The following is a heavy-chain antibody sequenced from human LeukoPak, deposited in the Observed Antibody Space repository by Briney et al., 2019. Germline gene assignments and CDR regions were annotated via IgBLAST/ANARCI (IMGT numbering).Heavy chain of an antibody. CDR3: ARNPEMATTVFDY. CDR1: GYRFTDYY. Sequence: SVKVSCKTSGYRFTDYYINWVRQAPGQGLEWMGGIIPIFGTANYAQKFQGRVTITADKSTSTAYMELSSLRSEDTAVYYCARNPEMATTVFDYWGQGTLVTVSS. D-gene: IGHD5-24*01. J-gene: IGHJ4*02. V-gene: IGHV1-69*06. CDR2: IIPIFGTA.